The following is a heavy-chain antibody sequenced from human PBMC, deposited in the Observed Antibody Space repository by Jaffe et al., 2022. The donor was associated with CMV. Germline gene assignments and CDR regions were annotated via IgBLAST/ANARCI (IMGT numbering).Heavy chain of an antibody. D-gene: IGHD5-18*01. CDR3: AREAFVDTSMRANWLDP. CDR1: GGSINDYY. V-gene: IGHV4-59*01. Sequence: QAQLQESGPRLVRPSETLSLTCAVSGGSINDYYWSWIRQPPGKGLEWIGYIFVTGGAPGGLAYNPSFESRVTISFDTSKKQFSLKVNSVTAADTAVYYCAREAFVDTSMRANWLDPWGQGTLVTVSS. J-gene: IGHJ5*02. CDR2: FVTGGAP.